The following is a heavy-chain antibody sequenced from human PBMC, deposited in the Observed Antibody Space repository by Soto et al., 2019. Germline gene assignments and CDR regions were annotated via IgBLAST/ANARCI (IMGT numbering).Heavy chain of an antibody. V-gene: IGHV3-48*03. J-gene: IGHJ6*02. D-gene: IGHD5-12*01. Sequence: GGSLRLSCEASGFMFSSYEMNWVRQSPGKGLEWVSYISSSGDIIYYADSVKGQFTISRDDAKNSMYLQTNSLRAEDTAVYYCAKELYSGYDSYYYYGMDVWGQGTTVTVSS. CDR1: GFMFSSYE. CDR3: AKELYSGYDSYYYYGMDV. CDR2: ISSSGDII.